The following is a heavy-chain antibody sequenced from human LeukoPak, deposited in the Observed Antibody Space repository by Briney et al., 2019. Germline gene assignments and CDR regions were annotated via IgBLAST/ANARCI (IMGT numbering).Heavy chain of an antibody. D-gene: IGHD6-13*01. CDR2: IRYDGSTR. J-gene: IGHJ4*02. V-gene: IGHV3-30*02. CDR3: AKKGSFGAAAGFFDY. Sequence: GGSLRLSCAASGFTFSDLGMHWVRQAPGKGLEWVAFIRYDGSTRSYADSVKGRFTISRDNSKNTLYLQMSGLRVDDTALYYCAKKGSFGAAAGFFDYWGLGTLVTVS. CDR1: GFTFSDLG.